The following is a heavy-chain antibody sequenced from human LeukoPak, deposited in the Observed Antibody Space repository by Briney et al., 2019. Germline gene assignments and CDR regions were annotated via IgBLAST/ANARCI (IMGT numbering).Heavy chain of an antibody. V-gene: IGHV3-64D*09. J-gene: IGHJ4*02. CDR1: GFTSSRYA. CDR3: VKTFGYCSTTSCYVFDY. CDR2: ISSDGGDT. D-gene: IGHD2-2*01. Sequence: GGLRLSCSASGFTSSRYAMHWVRQAPGKGLEYVSAISSDGGDTYYADSVKGRFTISRDNSKNTLYLQMTSLRTEDTAVYSCVKTFGYCSTTSCYVFDYWGQGTLVTVSS.